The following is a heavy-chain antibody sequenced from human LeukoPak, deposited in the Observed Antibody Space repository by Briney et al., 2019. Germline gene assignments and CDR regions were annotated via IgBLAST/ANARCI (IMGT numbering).Heavy chain of an antibody. J-gene: IGHJ4*02. Sequence: PGRSLRLSCAASGFTFSSYAMHWVRQAPGKGLEWVAVISYDGSNKYYADSVKGRFTISRDNSKNTLYLQMNSLRAEDTAVYYCAKATGHFDYWGQGTLVTVSS. CDR2: ISYDGSNK. CDR3: AKATGHFDY. D-gene: IGHD4-11*01. V-gene: IGHV3-30-3*01. CDR1: GFTFSSYA.